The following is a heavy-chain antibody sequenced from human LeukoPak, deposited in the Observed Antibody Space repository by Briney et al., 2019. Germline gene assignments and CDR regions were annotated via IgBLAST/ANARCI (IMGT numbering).Heavy chain of an antibody. Sequence: SETLSLTCTVSGGSLSSSSYYWGWIRQPPGKGLEWIGSIYYSGSTYYNPSLKSRVTISVDTSKNQFSLKLSSVTAADTAVYYCARDLYDSSSAFDYRGQGTLVTVSS. V-gene: IGHV4-39*07. J-gene: IGHJ4*02. CDR3: ARDLYDSSSAFDY. CDR2: IYYSGST. D-gene: IGHD3-22*01. CDR1: GGSLSSSSYY.